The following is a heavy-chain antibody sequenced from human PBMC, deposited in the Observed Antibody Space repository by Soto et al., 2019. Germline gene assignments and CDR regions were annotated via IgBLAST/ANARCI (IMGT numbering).Heavy chain of an antibody. V-gene: IGHV1-69*01. CDR3: AREGPLDYCSGGSCYFDY. CDR2: IIPIFGTA. CDR1: GGTFSSYA. J-gene: IGHJ4*02. D-gene: IGHD2-15*01. Sequence: QVQLVQSGAEVKKPGSSVKVSCKASGGTFSSYAISWVRQAPGQGLEWMGGIIPIFGTANYAQKFQGRVTITADESTSTAYMELSSLRSEDTAVYYCAREGPLDYCSGGSCYFDYWCQGTLVTVSS.